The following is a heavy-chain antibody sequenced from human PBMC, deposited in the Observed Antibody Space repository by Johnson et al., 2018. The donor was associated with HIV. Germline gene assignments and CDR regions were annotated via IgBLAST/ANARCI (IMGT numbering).Heavy chain of an antibody. V-gene: IGHV3-9*01. CDR1: GFTFDDYA. D-gene: IGHD4/OR15-4a*01. CDR2: IKSDGSST. CDR3: AKNGARGDAFDI. J-gene: IGHJ3*02. Sequence: VQLVESGGGVVQPGRSLRLSCAASGFTFDDYAMHWVRQAPGKGLEWVSRIKSDGSSTAYADSVKDRFTISRDNAKNTLYLQMNSLRAEDTAVYYCAKNGARGDAFDIWGQGTMVTVSS.